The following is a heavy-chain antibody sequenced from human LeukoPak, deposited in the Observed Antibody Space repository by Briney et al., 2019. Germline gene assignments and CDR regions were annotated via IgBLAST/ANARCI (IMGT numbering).Heavy chain of an antibody. CDR2: IKLDESEK. Sequence: GGSLRLSCAVSGFIFGKYWMSWVRQAPGKGLEWVANIKLDESEKNYVDSVKGRFTISRDNTKNSLYLQMNSLRAEDTAVFYCARDQYDTWSRRGNFDSWGQGTLVIVSS. J-gene: IGHJ4*02. CDR3: ARDQYDTWSRRGNFDS. CDR1: GFIFGKYW. V-gene: IGHV3-7*03. D-gene: IGHD3-3*01.